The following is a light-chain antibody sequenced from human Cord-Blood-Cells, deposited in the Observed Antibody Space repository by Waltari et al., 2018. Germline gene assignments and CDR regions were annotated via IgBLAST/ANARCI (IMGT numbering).Light chain of an antibody. Sequence: SALTQPASVSGSPGQSITIPCTGTSRDVGRYNLVSWYQQHPGKAPKLMIYEVSKRPSGVSNRFSGSKSGNTASLTISGLQAEDEADYYCCSYAGSSTPYVFGTGTKVTVL. J-gene: IGLJ1*01. CDR1: SRDVGRYNL. CDR3: CSYAGSSTPYV. CDR2: EVS. V-gene: IGLV2-23*02.